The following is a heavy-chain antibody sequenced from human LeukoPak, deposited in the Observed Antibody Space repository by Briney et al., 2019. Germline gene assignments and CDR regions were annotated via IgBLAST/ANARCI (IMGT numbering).Heavy chain of an antibody. CDR1: GFTFSSYA. V-gene: IGHV3-23*01. Sequence: GGSLRLSCAASGFTFSSYAMSWVRQAPGKGLECVSAISGSGGSTYYADSVKGRFTISRDNSKNTLYLQMNSLRAEDTAVYYCAKNPHYYDSSGYYYLSWFDPWGQGTLVTVSS. J-gene: IGHJ5*02. CDR3: AKNPHYYDSSGYYYLSWFDP. D-gene: IGHD3-22*01. CDR2: ISGSGGST.